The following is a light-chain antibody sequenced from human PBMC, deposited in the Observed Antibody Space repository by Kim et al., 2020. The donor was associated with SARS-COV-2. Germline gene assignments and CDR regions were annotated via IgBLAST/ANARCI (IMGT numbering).Light chain of an antibody. CDR2: GKK. J-gene: IGLJ3*02. V-gene: IGLV3-19*01. CDR1: DRIRYY. CDR3: STRDSSGDHWV. Sequence: LGRTVRITFQGDDRIRYYASGYQQKPGQAPLLVIYGKKNRPSAVPDRFSGASSGNTASLTITGAQAEDDADYYCSTRDSSGDHWVFGGGTQLTVL.